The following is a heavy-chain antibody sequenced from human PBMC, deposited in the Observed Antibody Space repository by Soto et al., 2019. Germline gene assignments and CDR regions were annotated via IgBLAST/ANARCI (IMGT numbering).Heavy chain of an antibody. V-gene: IGHV1-69*06. Sequence: SVKVSCKASGGTFSSYAISWVRQAPGQGLEWMGGIIPIFGTANYAQKFQGRVTITADKSTSTAYMELSSLRSEDTAVYYCASGGSHELGLFSWFDPWGQGTLVTVSS. D-gene: IGHD1-26*01. CDR3: ASGGSHELGLFSWFDP. CDR2: IIPIFGTA. J-gene: IGHJ5*02. CDR1: GGTFSSYA.